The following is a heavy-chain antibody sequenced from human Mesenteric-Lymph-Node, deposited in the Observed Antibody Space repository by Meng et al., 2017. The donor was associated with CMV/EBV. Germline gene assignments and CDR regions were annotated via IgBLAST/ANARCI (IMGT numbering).Heavy chain of an antibody. V-gene: IGHV3-48*03. CDR3: AKEGGIGVLYNSGWYDS. D-gene: IGHD6-25*01. Sequence: GGSLRLSCAASGFTFSSYEMNWVRQAPGKGLEWVSYISSSGSTIYYADSVKGRFTISRDNSKNTLYLQMNSLRTEDTAVYYCAKEGGIGVLYNSGWYDSWGQGTLVTVSS. J-gene: IGHJ5*01. CDR1: GFTFSSYE. CDR2: ISSSGSTI.